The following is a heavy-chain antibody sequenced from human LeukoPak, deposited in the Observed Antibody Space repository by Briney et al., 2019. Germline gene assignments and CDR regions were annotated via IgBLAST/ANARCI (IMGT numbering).Heavy chain of an antibody. J-gene: IGHJ4*02. V-gene: IGHV4-34*01. Sequence: ASETLSLTCAVYGGSFSGYYWSWIRQPPGKGLEWIGEINHSGSTNYNPSLKSRVTISVDTSKNQFSLKLSSVTAADTAVYYCARGVRGKNYYDSSGYYYVFDYWGQGTLVTVSS. CDR2: INHSGST. CDR1: GGSFSGYY. CDR3: ARGVRGKNYYDSSGYYYVFDY. D-gene: IGHD3-22*01.